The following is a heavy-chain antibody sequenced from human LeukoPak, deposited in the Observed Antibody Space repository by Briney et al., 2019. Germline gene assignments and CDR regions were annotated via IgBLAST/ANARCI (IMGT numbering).Heavy chain of an antibody. CDR1: GYTFTTYY. CDR2: INPRGGST. V-gene: IGHV1-46*01. D-gene: IGHD5-12*01. J-gene: IGHJ5*02. Sequence: ASVKVSCKASGYTFTTYYMHGVRQTPGQGLEWMGIINPRGGSTSYAQKFQGRVTMTRDMSTSTVYMEVSSLRSEDTAVYYCARGATTSLYNWFDPWGQGTLVTVSS. CDR3: ARGATTSLYNWFDP.